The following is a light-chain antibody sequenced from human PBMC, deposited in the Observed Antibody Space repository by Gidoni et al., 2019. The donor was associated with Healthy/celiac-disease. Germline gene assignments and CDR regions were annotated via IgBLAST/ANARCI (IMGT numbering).Light chain of an antibody. Sequence: QSALTQPSSVSGSPGPSSTTSCTGTSSDVGSYNLVSWYQQHPGKAPKLMIYEGSKRPSGVSNRFSGSKSGNTASLTISGLQAEDEADYYCCSYAGSSTFHVVFGGGTKLTVL. V-gene: IGLV2-23*01. CDR1: SSDVGSYNL. CDR3: CSYAGSSTFHVV. J-gene: IGLJ2*01. CDR2: EGS.